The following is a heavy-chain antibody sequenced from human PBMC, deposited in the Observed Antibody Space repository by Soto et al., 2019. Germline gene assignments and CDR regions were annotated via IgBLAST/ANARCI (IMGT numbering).Heavy chain of an antibody. Sequence: GGSLRLSCAASGFTFRSYSMNWVRQAPGKGLEWVSSISSSSSYIYYADSVKGRFTISRDNAKNSLYLQMNSLRAEDTAVYYCARDPPYYYDSSGYYGFYYFDYWGQGTLVTVSS. CDR1: GFTFRSYS. V-gene: IGHV3-21*01. D-gene: IGHD3-22*01. CDR3: ARDPPYYYDSSGYYGFYYFDY. CDR2: ISSSSSYI. J-gene: IGHJ4*02.